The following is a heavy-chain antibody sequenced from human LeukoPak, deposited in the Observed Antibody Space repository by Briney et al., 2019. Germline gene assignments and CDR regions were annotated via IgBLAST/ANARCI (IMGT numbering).Heavy chain of an antibody. CDR3: ARDRVGATRVMDY. Sequence: GSLRLSCAASGFTFSSYSMNWVRQAPGKGLEWVSSISSSSSYIYYADSVKGRFTISRDNAKNSLYLQMNSLRAEDTAVYYCARDRVGATRVMDYWGQGTLVTVSS. CDR1: GFTFSSYS. V-gene: IGHV3-21*01. D-gene: IGHD1-26*01. J-gene: IGHJ4*02. CDR2: ISSSSSYI.